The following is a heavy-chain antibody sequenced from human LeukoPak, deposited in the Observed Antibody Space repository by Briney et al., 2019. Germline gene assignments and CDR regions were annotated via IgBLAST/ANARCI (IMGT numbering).Heavy chain of an antibody. J-gene: IGHJ4*02. CDR2: ISSSGSTI. CDR1: GFTSSSYE. V-gene: IGHV3-48*03. Sequence: GGSLRLSCAASGFTSSSYEMNWVRQAPGKGLEWVSYISSSGSTIYYADSVKGRFTISRDNAKNSLYLQMNSLRAEDTAVYYCARVGYYYDSSGYPDLFDYWGQGTLVTVSS. D-gene: IGHD3-22*01. CDR3: ARVGYYYDSSGYPDLFDY.